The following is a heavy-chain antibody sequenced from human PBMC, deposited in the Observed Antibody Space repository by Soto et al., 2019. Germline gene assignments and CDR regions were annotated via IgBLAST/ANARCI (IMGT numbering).Heavy chain of an antibody. CDR1: GGTFSSSA. Sequence: QVQLVQSGAEVKKVGSSVKVSCKGSGGTFSSSAMSWMRQAPGQGLEWMGGITATFGAVNYAQKFQGRLTITADEFTDTAYMELSSLTSEDSAVYYCAIDPRTSSLWFDPWGQGTLVSVSS. CDR2: ITATFGAV. CDR3: AIDPRTSSLWFDP. J-gene: IGHJ5*02. D-gene: IGHD6-6*01. V-gene: IGHV1-69*12.